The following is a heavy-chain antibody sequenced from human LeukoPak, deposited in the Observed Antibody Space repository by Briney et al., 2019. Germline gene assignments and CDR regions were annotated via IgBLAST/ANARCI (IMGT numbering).Heavy chain of an antibody. CDR1: GYTFTSYG. CDR2: ISAYNGNT. D-gene: IGHD6-19*01. Sequence: ASVKVSRKASGYTFTSYGISWVRQAPGQGLEWMGWISAYNGNTNYAQKLQGRVTMTTDTSTSTAYMELRSLRPDDTAVYYCARDPLEQWLALDYYMDVWGKGTTVTVSS. V-gene: IGHV1-18*01. CDR3: ARDPLEQWLALDYYMDV. J-gene: IGHJ6*03.